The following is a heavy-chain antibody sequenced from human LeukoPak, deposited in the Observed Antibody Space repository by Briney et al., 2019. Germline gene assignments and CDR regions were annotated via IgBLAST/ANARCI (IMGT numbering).Heavy chain of an antibody. D-gene: IGHD3-16*02. Sequence: SETLSLTCAIYGGSFSGYYWSWIRQPPGKGLEWIGEINHSGSTNYNPSLKSRVTISVDTSKNQFSLKLSSVTAADTAVYYCARRPAYYDYVWGSYRSYYFDYWGQGTLVTVSS. J-gene: IGHJ4*02. CDR2: INHSGST. CDR1: GGSFSGYY. CDR3: ARRPAYYDYVWGSYRSYYFDY. V-gene: IGHV4-34*01.